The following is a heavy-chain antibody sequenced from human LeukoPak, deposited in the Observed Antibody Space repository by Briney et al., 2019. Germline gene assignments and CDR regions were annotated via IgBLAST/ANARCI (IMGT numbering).Heavy chain of an antibody. CDR2: IHYSGST. CDR1: GGSISSYY. J-gene: IGHJ4*02. V-gene: IGHV4-59*12. D-gene: IGHD3-22*01. CDR3: ARDRYYYDSSARYFDY. Sequence: PSETLSLTCTVSGGSISSYYWSWIRQPPGKGLEWIGYIHYSGSTNYNPSLKSRVTMSVDTSKNQFSLKLSSVTAADTAVYYCARDRYYYDSSARYFDYWGQGTLVTVSS.